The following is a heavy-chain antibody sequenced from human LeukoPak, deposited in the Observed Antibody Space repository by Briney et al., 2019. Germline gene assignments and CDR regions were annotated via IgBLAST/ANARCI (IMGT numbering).Heavy chain of an antibody. CDR1: GFTFDDYA. CDR2: ISWNSGSI. Sequence: GGSLRLSCAASGFTFDDYAMHWVRQAPGKGLEWVSGISWNSGSIGYADSVKGRFTISRDNAKNSLYLQMNSLRAEDTALYYCAKDVAYYYYYGMDVWRQGTTVTVSS. CDR3: AKDVAYYYYYGMDV. J-gene: IGHJ6*02. V-gene: IGHV3-9*01.